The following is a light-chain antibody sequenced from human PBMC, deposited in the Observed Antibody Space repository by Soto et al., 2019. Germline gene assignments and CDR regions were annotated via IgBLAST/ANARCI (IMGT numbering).Light chain of an antibody. CDR2: DAS. CDR3: QQYHSFSPEGLT. CDR1: QTINTW. J-gene: IGKJ4*01. V-gene: IGKV1-5*01. Sequence: DIQMTQSPSTLSASVGERVTITCRASQTINTWLAWYQHKPGKAPKLLIYDASTLQTGVPSRFSGYSYGTEFTLTISSLQPDDLATYFCQQYHSFSPEGLTFGGGTKVEL.